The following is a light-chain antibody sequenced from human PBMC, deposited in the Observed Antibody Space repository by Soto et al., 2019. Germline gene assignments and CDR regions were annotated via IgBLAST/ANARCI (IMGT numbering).Light chain of an antibody. V-gene: IGLV2-14*03. J-gene: IGLJ3*02. CDR2: DVS. Sequence: QSALTQPASVSGSPGQSITISCTGTSSDIGGYNYVSWYQQHPDKAPKLIIYDVSNRPSGVSNRFSGSKSGNTASLTISGLQADDEGDYYCRSYTRSDTGVVFGGGTKLTVL. CDR3: RSYTRSDTGVV. CDR1: SSDIGGYNY.